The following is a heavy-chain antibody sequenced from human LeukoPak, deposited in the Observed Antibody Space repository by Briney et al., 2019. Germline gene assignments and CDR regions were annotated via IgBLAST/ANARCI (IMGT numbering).Heavy chain of an antibody. CDR2: ISPIFGTA. D-gene: IGHD6-19*01. CDR1: GGTFSSYA. V-gene: IGHV1-69*13. Sequence: SVKVSCKASGGTFSSYAISWVRQAPGQGLEGMGGISPIFGTANSAQKFQGRVTITADEATSTAYLGLSSLRSEDTAVYYCARGPNIPPSIAVAGYYFDYWGQGTLVTVSS. J-gene: IGHJ4*02. CDR3: ARGPNIPPSIAVAGYYFDY.